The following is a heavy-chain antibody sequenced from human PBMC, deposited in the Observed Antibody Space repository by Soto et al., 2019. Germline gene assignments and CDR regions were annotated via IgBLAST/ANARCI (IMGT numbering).Heavy chain of an antibody. CDR1: GFTFSSYW. D-gene: IGHD3-16*01. J-gene: IGHJ3*02. Sequence: GGSLRLSCAASGFTFSSYWVSWVRQAPGKGLEWVANIKQDGSEKYYVDSVKGRFTISRDNAKNSLYLQMNSLRAEDTAVYYCARDRVMITFGGVTDDLDAFDIWGQGTMVTVSS. CDR2: IKQDGSEK. CDR3: ARDRVMITFGGVTDDLDAFDI. V-gene: IGHV3-7*01.